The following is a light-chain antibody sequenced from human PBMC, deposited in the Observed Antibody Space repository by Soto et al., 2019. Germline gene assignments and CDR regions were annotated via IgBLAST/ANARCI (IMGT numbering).Light chain of an antibody. CDR2: GAS. V-gene: IGKV3-15*01. CDR1: QSVNSY. J-gene: IGKJ1*01. Sequence: EIVMTQSPATLSVSPGERATLSCRASQSVNSYLAWYQQRPGQAPRLLIYGASTRATGIPARFSGSGSGTEFTLTISSLQSEDFAVYYCQQYNDWPWTFGQGTKVEIK. CDR3: QQYNDWPWT.